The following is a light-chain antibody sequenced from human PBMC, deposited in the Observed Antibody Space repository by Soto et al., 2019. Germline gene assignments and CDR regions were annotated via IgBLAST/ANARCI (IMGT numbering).Light chain of an antibody. V-gene: IGKV1-5*01. CDR3: QHYTLSSGP. Sequence: IHMTQSPSTVSASVGESVTISCRASQDIVTYLAWYQQKPGKAPKLLIFDASTLQSGFSPRFRGSGSGSDFSLTISNLQPDDVGVYFCQHYTLSSGPFGGGTRVET. J-gene: IGKJ4*02. CDR1: QDIVTY. CDR2: DAS.